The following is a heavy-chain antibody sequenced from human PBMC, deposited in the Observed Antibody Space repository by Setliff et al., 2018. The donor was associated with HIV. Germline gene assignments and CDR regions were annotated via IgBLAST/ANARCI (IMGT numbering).Heavy chain of an antibody. CDR3: ARDLSSSAWSEGLYYFDS. Sequence: SETLSLTCAVYGESFSDYYWNWIRQPPGKGLEWVGEINHSGSTNYNPSLKSRVTISVDTSKNQFSLKLNSVTAADTAVYYCARDLSSSAWSEGLYYFDSWGRGTLVTVSS. V-gene: IGHV4-34*01. CDR2: INHSGST. CDR1: GESFSDYY. J-gene: IGHJ4*02. D-gene: IGHD6-19*01.